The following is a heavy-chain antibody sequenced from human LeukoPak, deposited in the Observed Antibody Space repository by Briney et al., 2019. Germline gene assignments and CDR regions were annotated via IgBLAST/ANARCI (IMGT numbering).Heavy chain of an antibody. V-gene: IGHV5-51*01. CDR2: IYPGDSDT. CDR3: ARRYYYDSSGYYYGPADGGTPYYFDY. Sequence: GESLKISCKGSGYSFTSYWIGWVRQMPGKGLEWMGIIYPGDSDTRYSPSFQGQVTISADKSISTAYLQWSSLKASDTAMYYCARRYYYDSSGYYYGPADGGTPYYFDYWGQGTLVTVSS. CDR1: GYSFTSYW. J-gene: IGHJ4*02. D-gene: IGHD3-22*01.